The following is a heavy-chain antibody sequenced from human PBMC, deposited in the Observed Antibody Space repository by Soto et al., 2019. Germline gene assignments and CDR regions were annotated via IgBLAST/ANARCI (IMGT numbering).Heavy chain of an antibody. Sequence: GSLRLSCTTSGVTFSRSAMSWVRQAPGKGLEWVSPISGRGLNPYYADSVKGRFTISRDNSKSTLFLQMNSLRAEDTAVYYCASHIYDPSGSHYLPLYYFDFRAQGTVVTVSS. V-gene: IGHV3-23*01. CDR1: GVTFSRSA. D-gene: IGHD3-22*01. J-gene: IGHJ4*02. CDR2: ISGRGLNP. CDR3: ASHIYDPSGSHYLPLYYFDF.